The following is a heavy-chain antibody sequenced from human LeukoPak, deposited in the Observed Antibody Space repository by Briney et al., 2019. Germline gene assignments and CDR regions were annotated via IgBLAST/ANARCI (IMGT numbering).Heavy chain of an antibody. CDR2: IYPGDSET. CDR3: ERPGYDILSGPTDAFDI. V-gene: IGHV5-51*01. J-gene: IGHJ3*02. D-gene: IGHD3-9*01. Sequence: GESLKISCKGSGYSFTTYWIGWVRQMPGKGPDYIGIIYPGDSETRYGPSFQGQVTISADKSISTAYLQWSSLRASDTVMYYWERPGYDILSGPTDAFDIWGQGTMVTVSS. CDR1: GYSFTTYW.